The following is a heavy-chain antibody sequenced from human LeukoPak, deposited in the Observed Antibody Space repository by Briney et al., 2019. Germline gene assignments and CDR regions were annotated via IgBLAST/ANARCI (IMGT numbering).Heavy chain of an antibody. CDR1: GDSLSSGYY. J-gene: IGHJ4*02. D-gene: IGHD3-10*01. CDR2: VYHTGST. V-gene: IGHV4-38-2*01. CDR3: ARPLGRYSPYYFDH. Sequence: SETLSLTCSVTGDSLSSGYYWGWIRQPPGKALERIGSVYHTGSTYYNPSLKTRLTIFVDTLTNQFSLRLTSVTAADTAMYFCARPLGRYSPYYFDHWGQGKLVTVSS.